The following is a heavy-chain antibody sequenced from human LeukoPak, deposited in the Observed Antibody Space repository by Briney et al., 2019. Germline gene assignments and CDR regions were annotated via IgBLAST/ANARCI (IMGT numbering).Heavy chain of an antibody. V-gene: IGHV3-23*01. CDR2: VTSGGTT. D-gene: IGHD4-17*01. CDR3: ARDLATVGASDF. J-gene: IGHJ3*01. CDR1: GFTFSSYA. Sequence: GGSLRLSCAASGFTFSSYAMSWVRQAPGKGLEWVSGVTSGGTTYYADSVKGRFTISRDNSMNTLYLQMNSLKAEDTAVYSCARDLATVGASDFWGQGTMVTVSP.